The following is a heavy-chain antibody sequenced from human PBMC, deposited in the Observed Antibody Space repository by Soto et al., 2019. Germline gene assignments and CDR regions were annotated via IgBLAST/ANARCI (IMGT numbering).Heavy chain of an antibody. CDR2: IYYSGST. CDR1: GGSISSYY. D-gene: IGHD3-10*01. CDR3: ARCPRIWFGELVHWFDP. Sequence: SETLSLTCTVSGGSISSYYWSWIRQPPGQGLEWIGYIYYSGSTNYNPSLKSRVTISVDTSKNQFSLKLSSVTAADTAVYYCARCPRIWFGELVHWFDPWGQGTLVTVSS. V-gene: IGHV4-59*01. J-gene: IGHJ5*02.